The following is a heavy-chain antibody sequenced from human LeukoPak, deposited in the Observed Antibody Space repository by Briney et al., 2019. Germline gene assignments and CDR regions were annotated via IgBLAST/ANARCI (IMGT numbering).Heavy chain of an antibody. CDR1: GGPFSGYY. V-gene: IGHV4-34*01. CDR3: ARVKYQLRILGWFDP. J-gene: IGHJ5*02. Sequence: SETLSLTCAVYGGPFSGYYWSWIRQPPGKGLEWIGEINHSGSTNYNPSLKSRVTISVDTSKNQFSLKLSSVTAADTAVYYCARVKYQLRILGWFDPWGQGTLVTVSS. CDR2: INHSGST. D-gene: IGHD2-2*01.